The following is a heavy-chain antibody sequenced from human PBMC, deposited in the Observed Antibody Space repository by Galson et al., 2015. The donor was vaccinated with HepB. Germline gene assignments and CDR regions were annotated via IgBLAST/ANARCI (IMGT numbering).Heavy chain of an antibody. CDR2: IFSNDEK. CDR1: GFSLSNARMG. Sequence: PALVKPTQTLTLTCTVSGFSLSNARMGVSWIRQPPGKALEWLAHIFSNDEKSYSTSLKSRLTISKDTSKSQVVLTMTNMDPVDTATYYCARQYYDFWSGPPHAFDIWGQGTMVTVSS. V-gene: IGHV2-26*01. J-gene: IGHJ3*02. CDR3: ARQYYDFWSGPPHAFDI. D-gene: IGHD3-3*01.